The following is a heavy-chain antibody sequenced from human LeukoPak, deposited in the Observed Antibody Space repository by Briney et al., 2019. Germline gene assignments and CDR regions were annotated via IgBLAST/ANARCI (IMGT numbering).Heavy chain of an antibody. J-gene: IGHJ4*02. V-gene: IGHV3-33*06. D-gene: IGHD1-26*01. Sequence: GGPLRLSCAASGISFSNYGMHWVRKAPGKGLEGVAVIRDDGSYKYYADSVKARFTISREHSKNTLYLQMNSLRAEDTAVYYCAKPTSGSGSFLIDYWGQGALVTVSS. CDR3: AKPTSGSGSFLIDY. CDR1: GISFSNYG. CDR2: IRDDGSYK.